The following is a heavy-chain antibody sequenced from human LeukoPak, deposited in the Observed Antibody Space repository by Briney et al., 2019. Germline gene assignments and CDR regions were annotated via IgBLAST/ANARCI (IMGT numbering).Heavy chain of an antibody. CDR1: GFTFSSYA. Sequence: GGSLRLSCAASGFTFSSYAMSWVGQAPGKGLEWVSAISGSGGSTYYADSVKGRFTISRDNSKNTLYLQMNSLRAEDTAVYYCAKRSVEWLLYFDYWGQGTLVTVSS. J-gene: IGHJ4*02. CDR3: AKRSVEWLLYFDY. V-gene: IGHV3-23*01. CDR2: ISGSGGST. D-gene: IGHD3-3*01.